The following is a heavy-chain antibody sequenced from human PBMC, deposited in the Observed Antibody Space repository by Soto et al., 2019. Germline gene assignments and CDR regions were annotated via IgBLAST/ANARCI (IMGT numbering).Heavy chain of an antibody. V-gene: IGHV1-69*02. CDR1: GGTFSSYT. CDR3: ASNSGFFSGSSCQIDRPIDY. Sequence: QVQLVQSGAEVKKPGSSVKVSCKASGGTFSSYTISWVRQAPGQGLEWMGRIIPILGIANYAQKFQGRVTITADKAMRTAYMELTSLISENTAVYYGASNSGFFSGSSCQIDRPIDYWGQGTLVTVSS. J-gene: IGHJ4*02. CDR2: IIPILGIA. D-gene: IGHD2-15*01.